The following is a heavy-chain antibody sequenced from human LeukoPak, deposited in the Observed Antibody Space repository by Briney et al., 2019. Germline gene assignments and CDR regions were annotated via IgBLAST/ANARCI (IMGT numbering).Heavy chain of an antibody. Sequence: GASVKVSCKASGHTFSSYGISWVRQSPGQGLEGMGGINAYNGNTNYAQKLQGRVTMTTDTSTSTAYMELRSLRSDDTAVYYCARVFGYYGSGSYYTPPGYWGQGTLVTVSS. CDR3: ARVFGYYGSGSYYTPPGY. V-gene: IGHV1-18*01. J-gene: IGHJ4*02. D-gene: IGHD3-10*01. CDR1: GHTFSSYG. CDR2: INAYNGNT.